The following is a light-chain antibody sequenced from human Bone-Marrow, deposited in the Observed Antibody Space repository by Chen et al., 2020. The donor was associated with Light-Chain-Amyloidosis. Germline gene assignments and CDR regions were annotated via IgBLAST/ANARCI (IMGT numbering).Light chain of an antibody. CDR2: GAS. V-gene: IGKV3-15*01. CDR3: QHYNHWPTWT. CDR1: QNILTN. J-gene: IGKJ1*01. Sequence: EIVMTQSPAVMSVSPGERATLFCRASQNILTNVAWYQQRPGQAPRLLIFGASVRAAGLPGRFSSSGSGTEFTLTISSVQSEDVGTYYCQHYNHWPTWTFGQGTKVEIK.